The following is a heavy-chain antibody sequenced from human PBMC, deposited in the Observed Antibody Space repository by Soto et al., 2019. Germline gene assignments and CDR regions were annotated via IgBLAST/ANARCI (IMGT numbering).Heavy chain of an antibody. CDR2: IIPVSGAA. V-gene: IGHV1-69*01. Sequence: QVQLVQSGAEVKKPGSSVKVSCKASGGTFGSYAFSWVRQAPGQGLEWMGGIIPVSGAAHYAQKFQGRVTITADESTRTAYMELSSLSSQDTAVYYCATALGCRSTSCTLDYWRQGTRVIVSS. CDR3: ATALGCRSTSCTLDY. D-gene: IGHD2-2*01. CDR1: GGTFGSYA. J-gene: IGHJ4*02.